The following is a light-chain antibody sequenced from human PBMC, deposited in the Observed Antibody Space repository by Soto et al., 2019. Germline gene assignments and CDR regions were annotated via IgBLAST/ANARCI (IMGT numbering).Light chain of an antibody. V-gene: IGLV1-51*01. CDR3: GTWDSSLSAVV. CDR2: DDH. Sequence: QSVLTQPPSASGTPGQRVSISCSGNSSNIGSNTVNWYHQLPGTAPKLLIYDDHHRPSGIPDRFSGSKSGTSATLDITGLQTGDEADYYRGTWDSSLSAVVFGGGTKVTVL. J-gene: IGLJ3*02. CDR1: SSNIGSNT.